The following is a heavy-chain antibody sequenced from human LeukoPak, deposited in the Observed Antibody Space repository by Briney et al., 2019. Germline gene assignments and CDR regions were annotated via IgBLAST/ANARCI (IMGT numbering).Heavy chain of an antibody. CDR3: AKDQWGDFWSGYYGPKSFDY. J-gene: IGHJ4*02. V-gene: IGHV3-23*01. CDR1: GFTFSSYV. Sequence: GGPLRLSFAVSGFTFSSYVMSWVHQAPGKGLGLVSAISGGGGSTYYADSVKGRFTISRDNSKITLYLKMNSLRVEDTAVYYCAKDQWGDFWSGYYGPKSFDYWGQGTLVTVSS. CDR2: ISGGGGST. D-gene: IGHD3-3*01.